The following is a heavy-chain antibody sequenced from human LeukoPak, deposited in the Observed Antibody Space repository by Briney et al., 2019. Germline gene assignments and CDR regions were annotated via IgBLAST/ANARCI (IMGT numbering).Heavy chain of an antibody. CDR1: GFTFSHFG. CDR2: IQYDGSNK. CDR3: AKDPRAYSSGFYWSDY. Sequence: GGSLRLSCAASGFTFSHFGMHWVRQAPGKGLEWVAFIQYDGSNKYYADSVKGRFAISRDNSKNTLYLQMNSLRAEDTAVHYCAKDPRAYSSGFYWSDYWGQGTLVTVSS. V-gene: IGHV3-30*02. J-gene: IGHJ4*02. D-gene: IGHD6-19*01.